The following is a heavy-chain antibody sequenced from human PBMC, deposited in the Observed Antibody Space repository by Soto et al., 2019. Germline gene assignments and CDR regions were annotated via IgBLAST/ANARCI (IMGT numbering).Heavy chain of an antibody. CDR1: GFTFSSYA. CDR3: AKDYLGIGGLWYFDL. J-gene: IGHJ2*01. V-gene: IGHV3-23*01. Sequence: EVQLLESGGGLVQPGGSLRLSCAASGFTFSSYAMSWVRQAPGKGLEWVSAISGSGGSTYYADSVKGRFTISRDNSKNTLYLQINSLRAEDTAVYYCAKDYLGIGGLWYFDLWGRGTLVTVSS. D-gene: IGHD7-27*01. CDR2: ISGSGGST.